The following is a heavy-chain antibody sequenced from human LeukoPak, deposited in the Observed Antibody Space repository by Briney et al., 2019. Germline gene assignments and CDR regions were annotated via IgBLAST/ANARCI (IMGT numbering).Heavy chain of an antibody. J-gene: IGHJ4*02. CDR2: INHSGST. D-gene: IGHD2-2*01. CDR1: GGSFSGYY. CDR3: ASYGTSAGADY. V-gene: IGHV4-34*01. Sequence: SETLSLTCAVYGGSFSGYYWSWIRQPPGKGLEWIGEINHSGSTNYNPSLKSRVTISVDTSKNQLSLKLSSVTAADTAVYYCASYGTSAGADYWGQGTLVTVSS.